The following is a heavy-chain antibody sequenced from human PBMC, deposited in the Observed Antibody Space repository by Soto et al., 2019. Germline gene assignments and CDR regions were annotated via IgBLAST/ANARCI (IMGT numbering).Heavy chain of an antibody. Sequence: PSETLSLTCAVYGGSFSGYYWSWIRQPPGKGLEWIGEINHSGSTNYNPSPKSRVTISVDTSKNQFSLKLSSVTAADTAVYYCARERFPRRYYDYWGQGTLVTVSS. V-gene: IGHV4-34*01. CDR2: INHSGST. J-gene: IGHJ4*02. D-gene: IGHD3-10*01. CDR3: ARERFPRRYYDY. CDR1: GGSFSGYY.